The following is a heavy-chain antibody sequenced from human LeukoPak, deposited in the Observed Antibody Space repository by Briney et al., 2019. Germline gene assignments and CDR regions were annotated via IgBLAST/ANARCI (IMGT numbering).Heavy chain of an antibody. Sequence: PSETLSLTCTVSGGSISSYYWSWIRQPPGKGLEWIGYIYYSGSTNYNPSLKGRVTISVDTSKNQFSLKLSSVTAADTAVYYCARHVGGYCGGDCYVGFDYWGQGTLVTVSS. J-gene: IGHJ4*02. D-gene: IGHD2-21*02. CDR3: ARHVGGYCGGDCYVGFDY. CDR2: IYYSGST. CDR1: GGSISSYY. V-gene: IGHV4-59*08.